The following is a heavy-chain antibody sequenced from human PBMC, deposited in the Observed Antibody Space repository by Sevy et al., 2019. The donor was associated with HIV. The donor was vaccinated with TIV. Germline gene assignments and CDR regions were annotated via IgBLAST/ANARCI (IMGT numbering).Heavy chain of an antibody. V-gene: IGHV1-24*01. D-gene: IGHD3-22*01. J-gene: IGHJ4*02. CDR3: ATTKDYYESSGDPFDY. CDR2: FDPEDEET. Sequence: ASVKVSCKVSGYTHTKLAMHWVRQGPGKGLEWMGSFDPEDEETIYAQKFQGRVTMTEDTSTETAYMELSSLRSEDTAVYYCATTKDYYESSGDPFDYWGQRTLVTVSS. CDR1: GYTHTKLA.